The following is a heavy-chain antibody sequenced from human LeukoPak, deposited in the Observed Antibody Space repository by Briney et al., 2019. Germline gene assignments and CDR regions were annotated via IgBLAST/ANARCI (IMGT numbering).Heavy chain of an antibody. J-gene: IGHJ4*02. CDR3: ARGYDFWSGYYGWYFDY. CDR2: INSDGSST. CDR1: GFTFSSYW. V-gene: IGHV3-74*01. D-gene: IGHD3-3*01. Sequence: GGSLRLSCAASGFTFSSYWMHWVRQAPGKGLVWVSRINSDGSSTSYADSVKGRFTISRDNAKNTLYLHMNSLRAEDTAVYYCARGYDFWSGYYGWYFDYWGQGTLVTVSS.